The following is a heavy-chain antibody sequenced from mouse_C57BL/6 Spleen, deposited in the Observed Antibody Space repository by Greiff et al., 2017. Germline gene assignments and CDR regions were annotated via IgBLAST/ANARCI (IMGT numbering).Heavy chain of an antibody. D-gene: IGHD1-1*01. J-gene: IGHJ2*01. CDR1: GFTFSDYG. CDR2: ISSGSSTI. Sequence: EVMLVESGGGLVKPGGSLKLSCAASGFTFSDYGMHWVRQAPEKGLEWVAYISSGSSTIYYADTVKGRFTISRDNAKNTLCLQMTSLRSEDTAMDYCAREGPYYGSSYDYWGQGTTLTVSS. CDR3: AREGPYYGSSYDY. V-gene: IGHV5-17*01.